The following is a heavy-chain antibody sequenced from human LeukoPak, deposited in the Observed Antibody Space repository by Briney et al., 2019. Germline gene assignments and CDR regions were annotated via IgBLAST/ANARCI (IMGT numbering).Heavy chain of an antibody. CDR2: INPNSGGT. D-gene: IGHD3-9*01. J-gene: IGHJ6*03. CDR3: ARDGLPNYDILTGRNYYYYMDV. V-gene: IGHV1-2*02. Sequence: ASVKVSCKASGYTFTGYYMHWVRQAPGQGLEWMGWINPNSGGTNYAQKFQGRVTMTRDTSISTAYMELSRLRSDDTAVYYCARDGLPNYDILTGRNYYYYMDVWGKGTTVTISS. CDR1: GYTFTGYY.